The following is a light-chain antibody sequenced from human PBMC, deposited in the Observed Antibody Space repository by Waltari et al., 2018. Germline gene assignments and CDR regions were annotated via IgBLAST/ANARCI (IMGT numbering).Light chain of an antibody. Sequence: EIVMTQSPLALPVTPGEPASISCRTSQSLLYGNGYNYLSWYLQKPGQPPQLLIYFASSRASGVPDRFSGSGSGTDVTLQISRVEAEDVGIYYCMQSVRTPITFGQGTRLEIK. CDR3: MQSVRTPIT. CDR1: QSLLYGNGYNY. J-gene: IGKJ5*01. V-gene: IGKV2-28*01. CDR2: FAS.